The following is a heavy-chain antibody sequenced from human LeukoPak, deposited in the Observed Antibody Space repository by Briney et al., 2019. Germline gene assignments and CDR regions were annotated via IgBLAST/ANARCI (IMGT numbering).Heavy chain of an antibody. CDR1: GFTFSSYA. D-gene: IGHD1-7*01. Sequence: PGGSLRLSCAASGFTFSSYAMHWVRQAPGKGLEWVAVISYDGSNKYYADSVKGRFTISRDNSKNTLYLQMNSLRAEDTAVYYCARDGELSNTLAFDIWGQGTMVTVSS. CDR3: ARDGELSNTLAFDI. J-gene: IGHJ3*02. V-gene: IGHV3-30*04. CDR2: ISYDGSNK.